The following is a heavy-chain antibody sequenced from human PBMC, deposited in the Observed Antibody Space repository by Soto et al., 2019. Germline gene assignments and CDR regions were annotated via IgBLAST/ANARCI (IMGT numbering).Heavy chain of an antibody. CDR1: GFTFSSYG. V-gene: IGHV3-30*18. D-gene: IGHD6-6*01. J-gene: IGHJ4*02. CDR3: AKDAYSSSSLDY. CDR2: ISYDGSNK. Sequence: PGGSLRLSCAASGFTFSSYGMHWVRQAPGKGLEWVAVISYDGSNKYYADSVKGRFTISRDNSKNTLYLQMNSLRAEDTAVYYCAKDAYSSSSLDYWGQGILVTVSS.